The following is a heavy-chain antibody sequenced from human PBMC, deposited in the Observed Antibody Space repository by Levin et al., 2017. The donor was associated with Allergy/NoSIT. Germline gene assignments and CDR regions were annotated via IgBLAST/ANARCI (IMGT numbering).Heavy chain of an antibody. CDR3: ARQVSGYWSGFKFDS. V-gene: IGHV4-59*08. CDR1: GGSIDNNY. J-gene: IGHJ5*01. CDR2: TSYSGDT. D-gene: IGHD3-3*01. Sequence: SQTLSLTCTVSGGSIDNNYWSWIRQPPGKGLEWIGYTSYSGDTNYNRSLRPRVSMSLDTSTNQVSLQLRSVTAADTAIYYCARQVSGYWSGFKFDSWGQGILVTVSP.